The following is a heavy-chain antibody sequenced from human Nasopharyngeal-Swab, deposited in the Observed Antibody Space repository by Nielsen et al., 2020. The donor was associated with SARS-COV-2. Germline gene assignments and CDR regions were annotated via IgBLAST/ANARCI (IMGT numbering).Heavy chain of an antibody. D-gene: IGHD4-17*01. CDR3: TSRSTTVTTSLRADV. V-gene: IGHV3-15*01. CDR2: IKSKTDGGTT. CDR1: GFTFSNAW. Sequence: GESLKISCAASGFTFSNAWMSLVRQAPGKGLEWVGRIKSKTDGGTTDYSAPVKGRFTISRDDSKNTLYLQMNSLKTEDTAVYYCTSRSTTVTTSLRADVWGKGTTVTVSS. J-gene: IGHJ6*04.